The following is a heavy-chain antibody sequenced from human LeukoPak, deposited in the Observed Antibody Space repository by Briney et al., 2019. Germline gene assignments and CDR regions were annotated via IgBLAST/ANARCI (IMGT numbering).Heavy chain of an antibody. CDR3: ARGSPRSSWYLRPRSQYGMDV. D-gene: IGHD6-13*01. V-gene: IGHV4-39*01. CDR2: IYDRGST. J-gene: IGHJ6*02. CDR1: GASINSSNFY. Sequence: SETLSLTCTVSGASINSSNFYWGWIRQPPGKGLEWIANIYDRGSTYYNPSLKSRVTISVDTSKNQFSLKLSSVTAADTAVYYCARGSPRSSWYLRPRSQYGMDVWGQGTTVTVSS.